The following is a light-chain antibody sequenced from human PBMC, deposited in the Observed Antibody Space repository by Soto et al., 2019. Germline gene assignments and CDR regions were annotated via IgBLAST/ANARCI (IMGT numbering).Light chain of an antibody. J-gene: IGKJ1*01. CDR1: QSISNY. Sequence: IQLTHSPSSLSSSVGDRVSISCRASQSISNYLNWYQQKPGKAPYLLISDVSSLERGVPSRFSGSGSGTEFTLTISSMQPDDFATFYCQQYNGYSRTFGQGTKVDIK. CDR2: DVS. CDR3: QQYNGYSRT. V-gene: IGKV1-5*01.